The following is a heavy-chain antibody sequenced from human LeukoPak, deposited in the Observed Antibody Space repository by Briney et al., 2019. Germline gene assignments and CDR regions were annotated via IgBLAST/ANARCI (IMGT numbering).Heavy chain of an antibody. CDR1: GGSISSYY. CDR2: IYYSGST. D-gene: IGHD5-18*01. Sequence: SETLSLTCSVSGGSISSYYWSWIRQPPGKGLEWIGYIYYSGSTNYNPSLKSRVTISVDTSKNQFSLKLSSVTAADTAVCYCARSPRPKPGYSYGQGDWFDPWGQGTLVTVSS. CDR3: ARSPRPKPGYSYGQGDWFDP. J-gene: IGHJ5*02. V-gene: IGHV4-59*01.